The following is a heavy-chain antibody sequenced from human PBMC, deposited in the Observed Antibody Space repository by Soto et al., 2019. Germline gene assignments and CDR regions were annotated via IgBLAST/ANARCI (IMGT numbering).Heavy chain of an antibody. Sequence: TSETLSLTCTVSGGSISSYYWSWIRQPPGKGLEWIGYIYYSGSTNYNPSLKSRVTISVDTSKNQFSLKLSSVTAADTAVYYCARRYGSAFDIWGQGTTVTVSS. CDR3: ARRYGSAFDI. J-gene: IGHJ3*02. D-gene: IGHD3-10*01. CDR1: GGSISSYY. V-gene: IGHV4-59*08. CDR2: IYYSGST.